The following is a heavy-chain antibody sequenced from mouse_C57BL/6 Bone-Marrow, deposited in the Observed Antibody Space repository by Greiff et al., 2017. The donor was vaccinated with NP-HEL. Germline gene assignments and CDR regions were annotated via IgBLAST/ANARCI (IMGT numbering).Heavy chain of an antibody. Sequence: VQLKESGPGMVKPSQSLSLTCTVTGYSITSGYDWHWIRHFPGNKLEWMGYISYSGSTNYNPSLKSRISITHDTSKNHFFLKLNSLTTEDTATYYCARGGLPPYAMDYWGQGTSVTVSS. CDR2: ISYSGST. CDR1: GYSITSGYD. V-gene: IGHV3-1*01. CDR3: ARGGLPPYAMDY. J-gene: IGHJ4*01. D-gene: IGHD2-2*01.